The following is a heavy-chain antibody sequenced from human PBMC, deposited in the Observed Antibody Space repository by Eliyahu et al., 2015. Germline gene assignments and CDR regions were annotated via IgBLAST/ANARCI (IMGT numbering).Heavy chain of an antibody. CDR3: ARLRSHFGVDIDS. Sequence: QVQLQESGPGLVKPSETLSLICTVSGGSMSSYYWTWIRQPPGKGLEWIAYIYHSGSTKYNPSLKSRVTISVDTSKNQFSLKLSSVTTADTAVYYCARLRSHFGVDIDSWGQGTLVTVSS. CDR2: IYHSGST. V-gene: IGHV4-59*01. J-gene: IGHJ4*02. D-gene: IGHD3-3*01. CDR1: GGSMSSYY.